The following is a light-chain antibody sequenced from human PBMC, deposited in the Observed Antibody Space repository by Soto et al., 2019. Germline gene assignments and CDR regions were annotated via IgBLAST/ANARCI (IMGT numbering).Light chain of an antibody. CDR1: QSVSRSY. CDR2: GAS. Sequence: EIVLTQSPGTLSLSPGERATLSCRASQSVSRSYLAWYQQKPGQAPRLLIYGASSRATGIPARFSGSRSGTDFTITISRLEPEDFAVYYCQQYGSSPPWTFGQGTKVEIK. CDR3: QQYGSSPPWT. J-gene: IGKJ1*01. V-gene: IGKV3-20*01.